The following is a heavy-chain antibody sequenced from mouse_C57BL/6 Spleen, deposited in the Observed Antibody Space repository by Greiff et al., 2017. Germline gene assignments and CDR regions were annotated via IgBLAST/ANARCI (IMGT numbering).Heavy chain of an antibody. CDR1: GFTFSDYG. V-gene: IGHV5-17*01. J-gene: IGHJ4*01. CDR2: ISSGSSTI. CDR3: ASPGDYYGSSYNAMDY. D-gene: IGHD1-1*01. Sequence: EVQRVESGGGLVKPGGSLKLSCAASGFTFSDYGMHWVRQAPEKGLEWVAYISSGSSTIYYADTVKGRFTISRDNAKNTLFLQMTSLRSEDTAMYYCASPGDYYGSSYNAMDYWGQGTSVTVSS.